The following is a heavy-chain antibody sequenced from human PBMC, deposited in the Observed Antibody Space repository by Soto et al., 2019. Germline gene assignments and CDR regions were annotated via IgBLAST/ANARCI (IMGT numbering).Heavy chain of an antibody. CDR1: GYTLTELS. Sequence: QVQLVQSGAEVKKPGASVKVSCKVSGYTLTELSMHWVRQAPGKGLEWMGGFDPEDGETIYAQKFQGRVTMTEDTSTDPADMELSSRISEDTAVYYCAARADHRYYYGMDVWGQGTTVTVS. CDR3: AARADHRYYYGMDV. V-gene: IGHV1-24*01. CDR2: FDPEDGET. J-gene: IGHJ6*02.